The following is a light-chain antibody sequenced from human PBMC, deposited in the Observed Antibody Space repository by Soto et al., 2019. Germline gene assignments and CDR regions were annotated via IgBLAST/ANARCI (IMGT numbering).Light chain of an antibody. CDR1: QSVSST. V-gene: IGKV3-15*01. CDR2: GAS. Sequence: EIVMTQSPATLSVFPGERATDSCRASQSVSSTLAWYQQKPGHSPRLLIYGASTRATGIPDRFSGSGSGTEFTLAISSLQSEDFAVYYCQQYSDWPYTFGQGTKVYIK. J-gene: IGKJ2*01. CDR3: QQYSDWPYT.